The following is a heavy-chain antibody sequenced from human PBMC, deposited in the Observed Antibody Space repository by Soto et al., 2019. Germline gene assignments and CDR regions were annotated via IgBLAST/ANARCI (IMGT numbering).Heavy chain of an antibody. D-gene: IGHD6-19*01. CDR3: AREPGIAVAGPSYGMDV. Sequence: GGSLRLSCAASGFTFSTYGMHWVRQAPGKGLEWVANIKQDGSEKYYVDSVKGRFTISRDNAKNSLYLQMNSLRAEDTAVYYCAREPGIAVAGPSYGMDVWGQGTTVTVSS. CDR1: GFTFSTYG. V-gene: IGHV3-7*01. J-gene: IGHJ6*02. CDR2: IKQDGSEK.